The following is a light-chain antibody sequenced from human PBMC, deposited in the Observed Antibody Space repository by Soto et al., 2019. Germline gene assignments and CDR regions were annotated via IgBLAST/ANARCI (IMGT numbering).Light chain of an antibody. J-gene: IGKJ1*01. CDR1: QSVSSN. CDR3: QQYNNWPPWT. CDR2: GAS. Sequence: EIVMKQSPPTLSVSPGERATHSCRASQSVSSNLALYQQKPGQAPRLLIYGASTRATGIPARFSGSGSGTEFTLTIRSLQSERFAVYYGQQYNNWPPWTFCQGTKV. V-gene: IGKV3-15*01.